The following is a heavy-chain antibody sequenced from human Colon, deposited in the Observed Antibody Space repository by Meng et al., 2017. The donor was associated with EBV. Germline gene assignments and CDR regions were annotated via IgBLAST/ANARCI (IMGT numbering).Heavy chain of an antibody. D-gene: IGHD3-10*01. CDR3: LRGSGGSV. V-gene: IGHV4-4*02. CDR2: FPHRGSS. CDR1: DGSITNHNW. Sequence: QLREPGPSGWDPNGPRSVTSPGVDGSITNHNWWVWLRQPQGKGLECMGEFPHRGSSAYIPSLERRVSMSIDKSKNQFSLKLTSVTAADTAVYHCLRGSGGSVWGQGTLVTVSS. J-gene: IGHJ1*01.